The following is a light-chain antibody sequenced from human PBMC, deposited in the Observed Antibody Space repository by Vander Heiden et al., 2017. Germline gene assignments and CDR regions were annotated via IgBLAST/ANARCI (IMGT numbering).Light chain of an antibody. CDR3: QQYYSTPRGA. J-gene: IGKJ1*01. V-gene: IGKV4-1*01. CDR1: QSVLYSSNNKNY. Sequence: DIVMTQSPDSLAVSLGERATINCKSSQSVLYSSNNKNYLAWYQQKPGQPPKLLIYWASTRESGVPDQFSGSGSGTDFTLTISSLQAEDVAVYYCQQYYSTPRGAFGQGTKVEIK. CDR2: WAS.